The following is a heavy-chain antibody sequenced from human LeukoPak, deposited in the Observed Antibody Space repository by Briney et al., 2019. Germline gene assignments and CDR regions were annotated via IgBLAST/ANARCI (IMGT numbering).Heavy chain of an antibody. V-gene: IGHV3-7*03. D-gene: IGHD2-2*01. CDR2: IKGDGSEI. CDR3: ALSSIHKDYYFGMDV. Sequence: PGGSLRLSCAASGFTFSSHWMSWVRQAPGKGLEWVANIKGDGSEILYVDSVKGRFTVSRDNAKRSLYLQIESLRDDDTAVYHCALSSIHKDYYFGMDVWGQGTTVTVSS. J-gene: IGHJ6*02. CDR1: GFTFSSHW.